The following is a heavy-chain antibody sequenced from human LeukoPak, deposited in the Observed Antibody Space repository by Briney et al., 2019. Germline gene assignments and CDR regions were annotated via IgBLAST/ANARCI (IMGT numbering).Heavy chain of an antibody. D-gene: IGHD3-22*01. J-gene: IGHJ4*02. CDR2: IYYSGST. CDR1: RGSTSSSSYY. CDR3: GTPGGYDSSGYSFDY. V-gene: IGHV4-39*01. Sequence: SETPSLTCTVSRGSTSSSSYYWGWIRQPPGKGLEWMGSIYYSGSTYYNPSLKSRVTISVDTSKNQFSLKLSSVTAADTAVYYCGTPGGYDSSGYSFDYWGQGTLVTVSS.